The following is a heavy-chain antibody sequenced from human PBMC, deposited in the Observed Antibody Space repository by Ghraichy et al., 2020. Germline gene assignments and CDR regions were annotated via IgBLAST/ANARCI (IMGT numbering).Heavy chain of an antibody. Sequence: GESLNISCAASGFTFSNAWMSWVRQAPGKGLEWVGRIKSKTDGGTTDYAAPVKGRFTISRDDSKNTLYLQMNSLKTEDTAVYYCTTDHSESNPEYYYDSSGPRGPVDYWGQGTLGTGSS. CDR2: IKSKTDGGTT. V-gene: IGHV3-15*01. J-gene: IGHJ4*02. CDR3: TTDHSESNPEYYYDSSGPRGPVDY. D-gene: IGHD3-22*01. CDR1: GFTFSNAW.